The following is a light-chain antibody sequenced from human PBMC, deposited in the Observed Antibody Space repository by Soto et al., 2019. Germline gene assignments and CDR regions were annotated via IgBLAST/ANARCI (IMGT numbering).Light chain of an antibody. CDR3: STYTGSNTPYV. CDR2: EVN. CDR1: STDVGNYNL. Sequence: QSALTQPASVSGSPGQSITISCTGTSTDVGNYNLVSWYQRHPGKGPKLMVYEVNRRPSGVSTRFSGSKSGNTASLTISGLQADDEADYYCSTYTGSNTPYVFGTGTKLTVL. V-gene: IGLV2-14*02. J-gene: IGLJ1*01.